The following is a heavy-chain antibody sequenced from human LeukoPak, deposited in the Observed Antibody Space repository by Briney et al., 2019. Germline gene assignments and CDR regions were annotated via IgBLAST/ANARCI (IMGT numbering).Heavy chain of an antibody. CDR1: GFTFSSYH. V-gene: IGHV3-48*01. J-gene: IGHJ6*02. Sequence: GGSLRLSCAASGFTFSSYHMNWVRQAPGKGLEWVSYISSRNEAIYYADSVKGRFTISRDNAKNSLYLQMNSLRAEDTAVYYCARDGTRGYDMDVWGQGTTVTVS. CDR3: ARDGTRGYDMDV. D-gene: IGHD6-13*01. CDR2: ISSRNEAI.